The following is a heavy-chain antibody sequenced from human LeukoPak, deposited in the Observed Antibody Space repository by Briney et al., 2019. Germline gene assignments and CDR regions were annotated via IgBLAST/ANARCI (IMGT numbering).Heavy chain of an antibody. V-gene: IGHV3-23*01. CDR3: AKDQVYSSSWGLFDY. D-gene: IGHD6-13*01. CDR1: GFTFSSYA. CDR2: ISGSGGST. Sequence: GGSLRLSCAASGFTFSSYAMSWVRQAPGKGLEWVSAISGSGGSTYYAYSVKGRFTISRDNSKNTLYLQMNSLRAKDTAVYYCAKDQVYSSSWGLFDYWGQGTLVTVSS. J-gene: IGHJ4*02.